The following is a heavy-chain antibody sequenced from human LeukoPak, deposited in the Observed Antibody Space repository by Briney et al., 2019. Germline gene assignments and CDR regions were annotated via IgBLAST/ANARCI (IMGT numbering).Heavy chain of an antibody. CDR1: GGTFSSYA. CDR2: IIPIFGTA. J-gene: IGHJ6*03. CDR3: ASSDGTTKSLPRGADTNDYYYYYMDV. D-gene: IGHD3-10*01. V-gene: IGHV1-69*05. Sequence: ASVKVSCKASGGTFSSYAISWVRQAPGQGLEWMGGIIPIFGTANYAQKFQGRVTITTDESTSTAYMELSSLRSEDTAVYYCASSDGTTKSLPRGADTNDYYYYYMDVWGKGTTVTVSS.